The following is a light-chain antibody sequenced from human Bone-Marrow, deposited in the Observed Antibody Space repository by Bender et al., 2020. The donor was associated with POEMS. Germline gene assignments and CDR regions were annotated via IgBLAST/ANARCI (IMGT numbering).Light chain of an antibody. V-gene: IGLV3-21*01. Sequence: SFVLTQPPSVSVAPGKTAGITCGGNNIGSKSVHWYQQKPGQAPVVIINDDSERPSGIPERFSGSNSGNTATLTISGAQVDDEGDYYCYSAASSGNYNVFGPGTKFTVL. CDR2: DDS. J-gene: IGLJ1*01. CDR3: YSAASSGNYNV. CDR1: NIGSKS.